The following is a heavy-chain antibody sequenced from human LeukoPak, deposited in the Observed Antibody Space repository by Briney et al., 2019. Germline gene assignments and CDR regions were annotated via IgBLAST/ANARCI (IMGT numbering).Heavy chain of an antibody. Sequence: SETLSLTCAVYGGSISGYYWSWIRQPAGKGLEWIGRIYTSGSTNYNPSLKSRVTMSVDTSKNQFSLKLSSVTAADTAVYYCARGKHDYGDLDYWGQGTLVTVSS. J-gene: IGHJ4*02. CDR3: ARGKHDYGDLDY. V-gene: IGHV4-59*10. D-gene: IGHD4-17*01. CDR1: GGSISGYY. CDR2: IYTSGST.